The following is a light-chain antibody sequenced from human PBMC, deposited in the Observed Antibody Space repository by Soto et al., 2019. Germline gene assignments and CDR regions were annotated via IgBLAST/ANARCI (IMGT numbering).Light chain of an antibody. CDR1: QSVSSD. J-gene: IGKJ5*01. V-gene: IGKV3-11*01. CDR2: DAS. CDR3: QQRTIWPNT. Sequence: EIVMTQSPATLSVSPGERATLSCRASQSVSSDLAWYQQKPGQAPRLLISDASNRATGIPARFSGSGSGTDFTLTISSLEPEDFAVYYCQQRTIWPNTFGQGTRLEIK.